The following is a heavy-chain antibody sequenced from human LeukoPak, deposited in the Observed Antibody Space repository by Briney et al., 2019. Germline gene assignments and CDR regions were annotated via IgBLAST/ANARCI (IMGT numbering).Heavy chain of an antibody. D-gene: IGHD5-18*01. CDR1: GFTFSSYG. J-gene: IGHJ4*02. CDR3: ARSVGYSYGLRHFDY. CDR2: IWYDGSNK. V-gene: IGHV3-33*01. Sequence: GRSLRLSCAASGFTFSSYGMHWVRQAPGKVLEWVAVIWYDGSNKYYADSVKGRFTISRDNSKHTLYLQMNSLRAEDTAVYYCARSVGYSYGLRHFDYWGQGTLVTVSS.